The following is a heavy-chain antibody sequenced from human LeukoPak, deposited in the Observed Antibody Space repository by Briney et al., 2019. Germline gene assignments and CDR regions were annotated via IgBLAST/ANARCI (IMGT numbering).Heavy chain of an antibody. D-gene: IGHD3-10*01. Sequence: GGSLTLSCAASGLIFSTYSMNWVSQVPGEGLEWVSSISSSNSYIYYADSVKGRFTISRDNDKNSLYLQMNSLRAEDTAVYYCARFRSTRLILGVGDGSDYWGQGTLVTVSS. CDR2: ISSSNSYI. CDR1: GLIFSTYS. CDR3: ARFRSTRLILGVGDGSDY. J-gene: IGHJ4*02. V-gene: IGHV3-21*01.